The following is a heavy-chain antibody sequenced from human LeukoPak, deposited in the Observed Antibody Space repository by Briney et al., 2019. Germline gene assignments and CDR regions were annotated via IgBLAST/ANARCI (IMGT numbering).Heavy chain of an antibody. CDR3: AGGDGWFGELLSFDY. D-gene: IGHD3-10*01. CDR2: ISSSNNTK. CDR1: GFTFSSYS. J-gene: IGHJ4*02. V-gene: IGHV3-48*02. Sequence: PGGSLRPSCAASGFTFSSYSMNWVRQAPGKGLEWVSHISSSNNTKYYADSVKGRFTISRDNAKNSLYLQMNSLRDEDTAVYFCAGGDGWFGELLSFDYWGQGTLVTVSS.